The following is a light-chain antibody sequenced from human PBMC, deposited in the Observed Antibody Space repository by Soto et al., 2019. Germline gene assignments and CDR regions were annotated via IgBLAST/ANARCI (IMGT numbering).Light chain of an antibody. J-gene: IGKJ1*01. Sequence: AIPMTQSPSSLSASVGDRVTITCRASQGIRNDLSWYQQKPGKAPKLLIYAASTLQSGVPSRFSGSSSGTDFNLTISSLQPEDFATYYCLQDYNYPWTFGQGTKLEI. CDR3: LQDYNYPWT. CDR1: QGIRND. CDR2: AAS. V-gene: IGKV1-6*01.